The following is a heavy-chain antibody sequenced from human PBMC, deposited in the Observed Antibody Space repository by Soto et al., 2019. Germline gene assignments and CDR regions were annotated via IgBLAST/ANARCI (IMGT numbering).Heavy chain of an antibody. CDR1: GYTFTSYD. D-gene: IGHD6-6*01. CDR3: ARPEYSSSSAVYYYYGMDV. J-gene: IGHJ6*02. CDR2: INPIFGTA. Sequence: SVKVSCKASGYTFTSYDINWVRQATGQGLEWMGGINPIFGTANYAQKFQGRVTITADESTSTAYMELSSLRSEDTAVYYCARPEYSSSSAVYYYYGMDVWGQGTTVTVSS. V-gene: IGHV1-69*13.